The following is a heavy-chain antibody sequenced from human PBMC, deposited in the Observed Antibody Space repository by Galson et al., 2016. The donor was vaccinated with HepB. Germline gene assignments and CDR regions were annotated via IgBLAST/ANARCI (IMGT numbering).Heavy chain of an antibody. V-gene: IGHV3-23*01. J-gene: IGHJ4*02. CDR2: ISGSGGST. CDR3: AKDLYYYDSSGQSFLDY. Sequence: SLRLSCAASGFTFSSYAMSWVRRAPGKGLEWVSVISGSGGSTYYADSVKGRFTISRDNSKNTLYLQMNSLRAEDTAVYYCAKDLYYYDSSGQSFLDYWGQGTQVTVSS. D-gene: IGHD3-22*01. CDR1: GFTFSSYA.